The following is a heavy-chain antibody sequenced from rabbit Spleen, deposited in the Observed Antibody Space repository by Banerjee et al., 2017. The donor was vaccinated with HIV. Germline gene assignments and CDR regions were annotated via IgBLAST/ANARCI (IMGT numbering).Heavy chain of an antibody. CDR2: IDAGSSGFT. J-gene: IGHJ2*01. CDR3: ARNYVNAFDP. Sequence: QSLEESGGDLVKPGASLTLTCTASGVSFSYSSYMCWVRQAPGKGLEWIACIDAGSSGFTYFATWAKGRFTISKASSTAVTLQMTSLTAADTATYFCARNYVNAFDPWGPGTLVHRL. D-gene: IGHD1-1*01. CDR1: GVSFSYSSY. V-gene: IGHV1S40*01.